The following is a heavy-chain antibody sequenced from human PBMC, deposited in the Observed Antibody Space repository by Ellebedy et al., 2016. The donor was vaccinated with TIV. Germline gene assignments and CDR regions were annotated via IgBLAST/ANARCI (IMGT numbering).Heavy chain of an antibody. J-gene: IGHJ4*02. CDR2: IYHSGST. V-gene: IGHV4-4*02. Sequence: MPSETLSLTCAVSGGSISSTNWWTWARQPPGKGLEWIGEIYHSGSTNYNPSLKSRVTISVDKSENQFSLRLSSVTAADTAVYYCARSGGWYTPYDYWGQGTLVTVSS. CDR1: GGSISSTNW. CDR3: ARSGGWYTPYDY. D-gene: IGHD6-19*01.